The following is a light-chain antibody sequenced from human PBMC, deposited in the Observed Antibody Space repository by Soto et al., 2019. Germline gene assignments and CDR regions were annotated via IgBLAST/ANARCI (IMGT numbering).Light chain of an antibody. CDR2: AAS. CDR3: QNYDSDPFT. CDR1: QGLSNY. J-gene: IGKJ3*01. Sequence: DIQMTQSPSSLSASVGDRVTITCRASQGLSNYLAWYQQKPGKVPKLLIYAASTLQSGVPSRFSGSGSGTDFTLTISSLQPEDFAAYYCQNYDSDPFTFGPGTKVDIK. V-gene: IGKV1-27*01.